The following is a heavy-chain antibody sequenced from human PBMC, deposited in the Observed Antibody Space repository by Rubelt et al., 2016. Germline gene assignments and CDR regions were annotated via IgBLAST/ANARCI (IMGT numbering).Heavy chain of an antibody. J-gene: IGHJ3*02. D-gene: IGHD1-26*01. CDR1: GFSFRNYS. Sequence: GFSFRNYSIHWVRQAPGKGLEWVAIISHDGSKKYYADSVKGRFTISRDNSRNTLYLQMSSLRAEDTAVYYSARSIGGATNDAFDIWGQGTMVTVSS. CDR3: ARSIGGATNDAFDI. V-gene: IGHV3-30*04. CDR2: ISHDGSKK.